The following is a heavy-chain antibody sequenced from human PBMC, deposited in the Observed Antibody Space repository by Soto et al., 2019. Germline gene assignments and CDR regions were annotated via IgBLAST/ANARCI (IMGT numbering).Heavy chain of an antibody. CDR2: IYYSGST. D-gene: IGHD3-22*01. CDR1: GGSISSGGYY. J-gene: IGHJ5*02. V-gene: IGHV4-31*03. Sequence: QVQLQESGPGLVKPSQTLSRTCTVSGGSISSGGYYWRWIRQHPGKGLEWIGYIYYSGSTYYNPSLKSRVTISVDTSKNQFSLKLSSVTAADTAVYYCARDPRYDSSGYYDPWGQGTLVTVSS. CDR3: ARDPRYDSSGYYDP.